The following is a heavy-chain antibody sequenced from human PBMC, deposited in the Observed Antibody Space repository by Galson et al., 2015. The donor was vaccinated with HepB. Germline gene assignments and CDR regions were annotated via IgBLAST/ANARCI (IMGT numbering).Heavy chain of an antibody. J-gene: IGHJ6*02. CDR2: IRSKAYGGTT. Sequence: SLRLSCAASGFTFGDYAMSWFRQAPGKGLEWVGFIRSKAYGGTTEYAATVKGRFTISRDDSKSIAYLQMNSLKTEDTAVYYCTKEPYCGGDCYSHYYYYGMDVWGQGTTVTVSS. D-gene: IGHD2-21*02. CDR3: TKEPYCGGDCYSHYYYYGMDV. CDR1: GFTFGDYA. V-gene: IGHV3-49*03.